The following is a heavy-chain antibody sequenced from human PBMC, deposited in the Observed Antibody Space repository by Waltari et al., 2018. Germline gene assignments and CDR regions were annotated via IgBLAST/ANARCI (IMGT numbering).Heavy chain of an antibody. CDR3: ASSYYYDSSGYPIFDY. CDR1: GFTVSSNY. D-gene: IGHD3-22*01. V-gene: IGHV3-66*02. Sequence: EVQLVESGGGLVQPGGSLRLSCAASGFTVSSNYMRWVRQAPGKGLEWVSVIYSGGSTYYADSVKGRFTISRDNSKNTLYLQMNSLRAEDTAVYYCASSYYYDSSGYPIFDYWGQGTLVTVSS. J-gene: IGHJ4*02. CDR2: IYSGGST.